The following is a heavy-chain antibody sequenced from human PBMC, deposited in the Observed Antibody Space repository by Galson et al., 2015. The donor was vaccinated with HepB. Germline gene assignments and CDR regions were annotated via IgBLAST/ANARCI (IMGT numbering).Heavy chain of an antibody. V-gene: IGHV3-30*04. CDR1: GFTFSSYA. J-gene: IGHJ4*02. CDR3: ARGYSSGWYDGPDY. D-gene: IGHD6-19*01. Sequence: SLRLSCAASGFTFSSYAMHWVRQAPGKGLEWVAVISYDGSNKYYADSVKGRFTISRDNSKNTLYLQMNSLRAEDTAVYYCARGYSSGWYDGPDYWGQGTLVTVSS. CDR2: ISYDGSNK.